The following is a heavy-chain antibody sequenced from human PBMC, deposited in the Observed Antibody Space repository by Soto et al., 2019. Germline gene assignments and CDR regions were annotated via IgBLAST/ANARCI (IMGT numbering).Heavy chain of an antibody. V-gene: IGHV1-46*01. D-gene: IGHD3-3*01. CDR2: INPSGGST. J-gene: IGHJ3*02. CDR1: GYTFTSYY. CDR3: ARDQRIFILSFAFDI. Sequence: ASVKVSCKASGYTFTSYYMHWVRQAPGQGLEWMGIINPSGGSTSYAQKFQGRVTMTRDTSTSTVYMELSSLRSEETAVYYCARDQRIFILSFAFDIWGQGTMVTVSS.